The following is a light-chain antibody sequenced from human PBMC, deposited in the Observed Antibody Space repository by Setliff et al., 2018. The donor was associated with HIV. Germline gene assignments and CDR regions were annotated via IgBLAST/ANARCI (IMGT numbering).Light chain of an antibody. CDR2: DVS. CDR1: SSDVGGYNY. Sequence: QSALTQXASVSGSPGQSITISCTGTSSDVGGYNYVSWYQQHPGKAPKLRIYDVSNRXXGVSNRFSGSKSGHTASLTISGLQAEDEADYYCSSYTSTSTLXXFGTGTKVTV. V-gene: IGLV2-14*03. CDR3: SSYTSTSTLXX. J-gene: IGLJ1*01.